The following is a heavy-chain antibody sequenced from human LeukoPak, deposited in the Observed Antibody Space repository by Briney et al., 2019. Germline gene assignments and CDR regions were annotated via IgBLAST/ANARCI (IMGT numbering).Heavy chain of an antibody. CDR1: GFKFSDHY. CDR3: AKDPPGSYYPWFRPENHDY. D-gene: IGHD1-26*01. V-gene: IGHV3-72*01. CDR2: SRNKASSYTT. J-gene: IGHJ4*02. Sequence: GGSLRLSCAASGFKFSDHYIDWVRQAPGKGLEWVGRSRNKASSYTTEYAASVEGRFTISRDVSESSLYLQMNSLRAEDTAVYYCAKDPPGSYYPWFRPENHDYWGQGTLVTVSS.